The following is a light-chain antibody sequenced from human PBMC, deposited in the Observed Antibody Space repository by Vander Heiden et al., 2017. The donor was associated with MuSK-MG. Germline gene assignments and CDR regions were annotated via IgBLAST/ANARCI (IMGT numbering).Light chain of an antibody. V-gene: IGKV3-15*01. J-gene: IGKJ1*01. CDR1: QSVSSN. CDR3: QQDNNWPQT. CDR2: GAS. Sequence: EVVMTQSPATLSVSPGERATLSCRASQSVSSNLAWYQQKPGQAPSLLIFGASTRASGIPARFSGSGSGTEFTVTISSLQSEDFAVYYCQQDNNWPQTFGQGTKVEIK.